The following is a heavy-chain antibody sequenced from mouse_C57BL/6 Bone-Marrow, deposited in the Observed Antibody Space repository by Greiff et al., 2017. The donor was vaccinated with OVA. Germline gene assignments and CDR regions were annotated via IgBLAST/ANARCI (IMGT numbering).Heavy chain of an antibody. CDR3: TREKSCYYGIGYAMDY. CDR1: GFTFSSYA. CDR2: ISSGGDYI. V-gene: IGHV5-9-1*02. D-gene: IGHD1-1*01. J-gene: IGHJ4*01. Sequence: EVQLVESGAGLVKPGGSLKLSCAASGFTFSSYAMSWVRQTPEKRLEWVAYISSGGDYIYYADTVKGRFTISRDNARNTLYLQMSSLKSEDTAMYYCTREKSCYYGIGYAMDYWGQGTSVTVSS.